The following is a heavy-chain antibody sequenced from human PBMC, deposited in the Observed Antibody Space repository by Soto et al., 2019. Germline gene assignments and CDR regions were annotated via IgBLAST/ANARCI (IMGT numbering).Heavy chain of an antibody. CDR1: GFTFSSYW. D-gene: IGHD2-15*01. CDR3: ARVESLVVAATTSYYYYYMDV. Sequence: EVQLVESGGGLVQPGGSLRLSCAASGFTFSSYWMSWVRQAPGKGLEWVANIKQDGSEKYYVDSVKGRFTISRDNANNSLYLQMNSLRAEDTAVYYCARVESLVVAATTSYYYYYMDVWGKGTTVTVSS. V-gene: IGHV3-7*01. J-gene: IGHJ6*03. CDR2: IKQDGSEK.